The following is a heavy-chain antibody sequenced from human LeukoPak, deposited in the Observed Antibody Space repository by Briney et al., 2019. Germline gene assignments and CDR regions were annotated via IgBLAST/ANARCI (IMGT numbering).Heavy chain of an antibody. V-gene: IGHV1-69*13. D-gene: IGHD3-9*01. CDR2: SIPIFGSA. CDR1: GGTFSSSA. Sequence: ASVKVSCKASGGTFSSSAISWVRQAPGQGLEWMGGSIPIFGSANYAQKFQGTVTITADESTSTAYMELSSLRFEDTAVYYCAREDDISAGFKSFDYWGQGTLVTVSS. CDR3: AREDDISAGFKSFDY. J-gene: IGHJ4*02.